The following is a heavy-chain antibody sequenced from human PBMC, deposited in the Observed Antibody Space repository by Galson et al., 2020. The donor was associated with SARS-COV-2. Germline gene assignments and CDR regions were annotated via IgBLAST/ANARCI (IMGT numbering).Heavy chain of an antibody. Sequence: GGSLRLSCAASGFTFSSYDMHWVRQATGKGLEWVSAIGTAGDTYYPGSVKGRFTISRENAKNSLYLLMNSLRAGDTAVYYCARGDIVVVPAAMNYYYYYYMDVWGKGTTVTVSS. D-gene: IGHD2-2*01. J-gene: IGHJ6*03. CDR1: GFTFSSYD. CDR2: IGTAGDT. CDR3: ARGDIVVVPAAMNYYYYYYMDV. V-gene: IGHV3-13*01.